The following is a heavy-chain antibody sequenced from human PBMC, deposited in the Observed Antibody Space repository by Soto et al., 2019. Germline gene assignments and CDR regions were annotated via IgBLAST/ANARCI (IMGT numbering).Heavy chain of an antibody. D-gene: IGHD5-18*01. CDR1: GFTFSSYV. V-gene: IGHV3-30-3*01. J-gene: IGHJ4*02. CDR2: IAYDGSNK. Sequence: QVQLVESGGGVVQSGRSLTLSCAASGFTFSSYVMHWVRQASGKGLEWVAVIAYDGSNKYYADSVKGRFTISRDNSKKTLYLQMNSLRAEDTAVYYCARDGGYNYGSPIDYWGQGILVTVSS. CDR3: ARDGGYNYGSPIDY.